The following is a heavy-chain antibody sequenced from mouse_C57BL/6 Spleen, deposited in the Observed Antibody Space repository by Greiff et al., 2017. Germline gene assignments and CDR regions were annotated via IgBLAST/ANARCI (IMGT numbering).Heavy chain of an antibody. J-gene: IGHJ1*03. Sequence: EVKLVESGGGLVKPGGSLKLSCAASGFTFSDYGMHWVRQAPEKGLEWVAYISSGSSTIYYADTVKGRFTISRDNAKKTLFLQMNSLRSEDTAMYYCARHGGYWGYFDVWGTGTTVTVSS. CDR3: ARHGGYWGYFDV. D-gene: IGHD2-3*01. CDR1: GFTFSDYG. V-gene: IGHV5-17*01. CDR2: ISSGSSTI.